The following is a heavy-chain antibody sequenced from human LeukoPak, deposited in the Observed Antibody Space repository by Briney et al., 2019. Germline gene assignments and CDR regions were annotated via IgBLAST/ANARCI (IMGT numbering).Heavy chain of an antibody. CDR1: GGSISSSSYY. J-gene: IGHJ6*03. CDR3: ARSLEWSIYYYYYMDV. D-gene: IGHD3-3*01. Sequence: SEILSLTCTVSGGSISSSSYYWGWIRQPPGKGLEWIGSIYYSGSTYYNPSLKSRVTISVDTSKNQFSLKLSSVTAADTAVYYCARSLEWSIYYYYYMDVWGKGTTVTVSS. CDR2: IYYSGST. V-gene: IGHV4-39*07.